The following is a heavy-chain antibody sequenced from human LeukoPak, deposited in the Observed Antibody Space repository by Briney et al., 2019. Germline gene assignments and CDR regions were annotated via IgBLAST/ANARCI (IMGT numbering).Heavy chain of an antibody. CDR2: ISGSGGST. Sequence: GGSLRPSCAAPGFTFSSYAMSWVRQAPGKGLEWVSAISGSGGSTYYADSVKGRFTISRDNSKNTLYLQMNSLRAEDTAVYYCAKDCRSSISCYVDWGQGTLVTVSS. J-gene: IGHJ4*02. D-gene: IGHD2-2*01. CDR1: GFTFSSYA. CDR3: AKDCRSSISCYVD. V-gene: IGHV3-23*01.